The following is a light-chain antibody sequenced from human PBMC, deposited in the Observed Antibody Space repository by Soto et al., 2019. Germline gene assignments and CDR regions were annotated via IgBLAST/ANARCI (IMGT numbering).Light chain of an antibody. J-gene: IGKJ3*01. Sequence: EVVLSQSPGTLSLSPGERATLSCRASQSVSSSYLAWYQQKPGQAPRLLIYGASSRATGIPDRFSGSGSGTDFTLTINRLEPEDFAVYYCQQYGNSIFTFGPGTKVDIK. CDR3: QQYGNSIFT. CDR1: QSVSSSY. V-gene: IGKV3-20*01. CDR2: GAS.